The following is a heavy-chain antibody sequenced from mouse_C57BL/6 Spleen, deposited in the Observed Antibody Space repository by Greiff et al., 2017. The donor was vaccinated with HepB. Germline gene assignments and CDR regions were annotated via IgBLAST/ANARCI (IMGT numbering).Heavy chain of an antibody. CDR2: INPSTGGT. V-gene: IGHV1-42*01. D-gene: IGHD1-1*01. CDR1: GYSFTGYY. J-gene: IGHJ3*01. CDR3: ARSQTPRSWFAY. Sequence: LQQSGPELVKPGASVKISCKASGYSFTGYYMNWVKQSPEKSLEWIGEINPSTGGTTYNQKFKAKATLTVDKSSSTAYMQLKSLTSEDSAVYYCARSQTPRSWFAYWGQGTLVTVSA.